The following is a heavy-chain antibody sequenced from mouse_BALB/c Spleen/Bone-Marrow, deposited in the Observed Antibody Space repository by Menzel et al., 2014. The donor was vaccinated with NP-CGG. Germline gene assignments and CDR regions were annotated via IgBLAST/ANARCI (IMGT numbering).Heavy chain of an antibody. V-gene: IGHV5-12*02. Sequence: EVQLVDSGGGLVQPGGSLKLSCATSGFTFSDYYMYWVRQTPEKRLEWVAYISNGGGSTYYPDTVKGGFTISRDNAKNTLYLQMSRLKSEDTAMYYCARHNYDETWFAYWGQGTLVTVSA. J-gene: IGHJ3*01. D-gene: IGHD2-4*01. CDR1: GFTFSDYY. CDR3: ARHNYDETWFAY. CDR2: ISNGGGST.